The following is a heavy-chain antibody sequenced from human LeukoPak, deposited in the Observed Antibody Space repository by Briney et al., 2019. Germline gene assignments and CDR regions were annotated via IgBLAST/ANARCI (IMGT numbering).Heavy chain of an antibody. D-gene: IGHD5-24*01. V-gene: IGHV3-66*01. Sequence: GGSLRLSCAASGFTVSSNYMGWVRQAPGKGLEWVSVIYSGGSTYYADSVKGRFTISRDNSKNTAYLQMNSLKTEDTAVYYCTSERQKVEMATILPPDVWGQGTTVTVSS. CDR1: GFTVSSNY. J-gene: IGHJ6*02. CDR2: IYSGGST. CDR3: TSERQKVEMATILPPDV.